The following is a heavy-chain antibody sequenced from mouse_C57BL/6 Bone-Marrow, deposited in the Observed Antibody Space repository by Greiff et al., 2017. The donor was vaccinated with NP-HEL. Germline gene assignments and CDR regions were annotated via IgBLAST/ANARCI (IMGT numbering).Heavy chain of an antibody. CDR1: GYSFTDYN. CDR3: ARSHYYGSSFYFDY. Sequence: VQLQQPGPELVKPGASVKISCKASGYSFTDYNMNWVKQSNGKSLEWIGVINPNYGTTSYNQKFKGKATLTVDQSSSTAYMQLNSLTSEDSAVYYCARSHYYGSSFYFDYWGQGTTLTVSS. V-gene: IGHV1-39*01. CDR2: INPNYGTT. J-gene: IGHJ2*01. D-gene: IGHD1-1*01.